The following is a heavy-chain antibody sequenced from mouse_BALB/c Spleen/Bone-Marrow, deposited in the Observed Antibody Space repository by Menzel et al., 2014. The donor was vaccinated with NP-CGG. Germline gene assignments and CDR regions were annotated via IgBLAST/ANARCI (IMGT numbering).Heavy chain of an antibody. V-gene: IGHV5-6*01. CDR3: ARRRDYGYFDY. CDR2: IISGGSYT. Sequence: EVQLQQSGGDLVKPGGCLKLSCAASGFTFSSYGISWVLQIPDKRLEWVATIISGGSYTFYPDSVKGRFTISRDNAKNILNLQMTSLKSEDTAMYYCARRRDYGYFDYWGQGTTLTVSS. J-gene: IGHJ2*01. CDR1: GFTFSSYG. D-gene: IGHD2-4*01.